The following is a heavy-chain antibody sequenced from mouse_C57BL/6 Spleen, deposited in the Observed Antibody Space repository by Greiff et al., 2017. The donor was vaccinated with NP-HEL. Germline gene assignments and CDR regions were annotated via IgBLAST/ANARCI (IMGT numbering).Heavy chain of an antibody. Sequence: VQLQQPGAELVKPGASVKLSCKASGYTFTSSWMQWVQQRPGPGLECIGEIDPSDSYTNYNQKFKGKATLTVDTSSSTAYMQLSSLTTEDSAIYYCARGGYGSSYAMDYWGQGTSVTVSS. V-gene: IGHV1-50*01. CDR3: ARGGYGSSYAMDY. CDR1: GYTFTSSW. CDR2: IDPSDSYT. J-gene: IGHJ4*01. D-gene: IGHD1-1*01.